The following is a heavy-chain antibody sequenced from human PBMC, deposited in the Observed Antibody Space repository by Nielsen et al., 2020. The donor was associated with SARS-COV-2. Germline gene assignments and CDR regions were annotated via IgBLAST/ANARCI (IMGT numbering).Heavy chain of an antibody. V-gene: IGHV1-2*06. CDR1: GYTFTGYY. J-gene: IGHJ3*02. CDR2: INPNSGGT. Sequence: ASVKVSCKASGYTFTGYYMHWVRQAPGQGLEWMGRINPNSGGTNYAQKFQGRVTMTRDTSISTAYMELSRLRSDDTAVYYCASRRFSGSRYRLDAFDIWGRGTMVTVSS. CDR3: ASRRFSGSRYRLDAFDI. D-gene: IGHD1-26*01.